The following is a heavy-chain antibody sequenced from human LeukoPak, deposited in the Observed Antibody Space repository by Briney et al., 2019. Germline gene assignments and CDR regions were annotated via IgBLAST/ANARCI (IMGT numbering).Heavy chain of an antibody. D-gene: IGHD3-10*01. CDR2: INQDGRET. CDR3: ARDLWFGELSSSRPQHDAFDI. CDR1: GFTFSRHW. J-gene: IGHJ3*02. Sequence: GGSLRLSCEASGFTFSRHWMSWVRQVPGKRLEWVANINQDGRETYYLDSVKGRFTISRDNAKNSLYLQMNSLRAEDTAVYYCARDLWFGELSSSRPQHDAFDIWGQGTMVTVSS. V-gene: IGHV3-7*01.